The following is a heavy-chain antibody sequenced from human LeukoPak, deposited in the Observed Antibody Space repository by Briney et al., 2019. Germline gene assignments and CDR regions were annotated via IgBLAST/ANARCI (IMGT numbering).Heavy chain of an antibody. CDR2: IRYDGSNK. J-gene: IGHJ4*02. CDR3: AKDSVWFGEYTEYYFDY. V-gene: IGHV3-30*02. Sequence: GGSLRLSCEASGFSFSSYWMSWVRLAPGKGPEWVTFIRYDGSNKYYADSVKGRFTISRDNSKNTLYLQMNSLRAEDTAVYYCAKDSVWFGEYTEYYFDYWGQGTLVTVSS. CDR1: GFSFSSYW. D-gene: IGHD3-10*01.